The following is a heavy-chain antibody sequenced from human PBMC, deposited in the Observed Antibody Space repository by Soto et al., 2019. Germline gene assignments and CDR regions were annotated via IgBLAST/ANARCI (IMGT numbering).Heavy chain of an antibody. CDR1: GFTFSSYA. CDR2: ISGSGGST. Sequence: LRLSCAASGFTFSSYAMSWVRQAAGKGLEWVSAISGSGGSTYYADSVKGRFTISRDNSKNTLYLQMNSLRAEDTAVYYCAKDRGYDFWSGYTGYGMDVWGQGTTVTVSS. CDR3: AKDRGYDFWSGYTGYGMDV. J-gene: IGHJ6*02. V-gene: IGHV3-23*01. D-gene: IGHD3-3*01.